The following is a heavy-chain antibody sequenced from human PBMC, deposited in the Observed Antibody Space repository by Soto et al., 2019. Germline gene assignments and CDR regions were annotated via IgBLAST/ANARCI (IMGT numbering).Heavy chain of an antibody. D-gene: IGHD6-13*01. J-gene: IGHJ4*02. V-gene: IGHV3-23*01. CDR3: ARGRSSWYTGYLDY. CDR1: GFTFSSYA. CDR2: ISGSGGST. Sequence: EVQLLESGGGLVQPGGSLRLSCAASGFTFSSYAMSWVRQAPGKGLEWVSAISGSGGSTYYADSVKGRFTISRDNSKNTLYLQMNSLRAEDTAVYYCARGRSSWYTGYLDYWGQGTLVTVSS.